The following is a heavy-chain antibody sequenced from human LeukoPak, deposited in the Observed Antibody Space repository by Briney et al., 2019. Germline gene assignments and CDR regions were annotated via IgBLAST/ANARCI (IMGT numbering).Heavy chain of an antibody. CDR2: IYTSGST. D-gene: IGHD3-9*01. CDR1: GGSISSYY. CDR3: ARRYDILTENWFDP. Sequence: PSETLSLTCTVSGGSISSYYWSWIRQPAGKGLEWIGRIYTSGSTNYNPSLKSRVTISVDKSKNQFSLKLSSATAADTAVYYCARRYDILTENWFDPWGQGTLVTVSS. V-gene: IGHV4-4*07. J-gene: IGHJ5*02.